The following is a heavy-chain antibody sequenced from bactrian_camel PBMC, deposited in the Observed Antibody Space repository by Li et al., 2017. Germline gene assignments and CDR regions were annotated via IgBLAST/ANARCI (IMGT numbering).Heavy chain of an antibody. J-gene: IGHJ4*01. CDR1: YTRRPNY. CDR2: IYTGGGDG. Sequence: VQLVESGGGSVQAGGSLRLSCTYTRRPNYVTWFRQGPGDGREGVASIYTGGGDGYYADAVKGRFTISQDEEQRKVYLQMDSLKLEDTAMYYCATVASGGEPWRCGDWYLEWPYASWGQGTQVTVS. CDR3: ATVASGGEPWRCGDWYLEWPYAS. D-gene: IGHD6*01. V-gene: IGHV3S40*01.